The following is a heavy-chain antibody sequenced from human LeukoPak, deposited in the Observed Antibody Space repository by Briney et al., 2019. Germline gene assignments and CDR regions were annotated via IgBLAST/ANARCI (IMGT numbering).Heavy chain of an antibody. V-gene: IGHV4-59*08. CDR2: IYYSGST. CDR3: ARRVAVAGTIWFDP. D-gene: IGHD6-19*01. CDR1: GGSFSGYY. Sequence: SETLSLTCAVYGGSFSGYYWSWIRQPPGKGLEWIGYIYYSGSTNYNPSLKSRVTISVDTSKNQFSLKLSSVTAADTAVYYCARRVAVAGTIWFDPWGQGTLVTVSS. J-gene: IGHJ5*02.